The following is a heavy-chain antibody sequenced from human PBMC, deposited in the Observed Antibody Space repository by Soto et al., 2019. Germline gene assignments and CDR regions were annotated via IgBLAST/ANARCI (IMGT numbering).Heavy chain of an antibody. J-gene: IGHJ4*02. D-gene: IGHD3-16*01. CDR3: AREPQGGFDY. V-gene: IGHV1-46*01. CDR1: GYTFTTSF. CDR2: INPSCGAT. Sequence: QVQLVQSGAEVKKPGASVKLSCKASGYTFTTSFMHWVRQAPGQGLTWMGIINPSCGATSYAQKVKGRITMTRDTSTSTVYMELSSLRSEDTAVYYCAREPQGGFDYWGQGTLVTVSS.